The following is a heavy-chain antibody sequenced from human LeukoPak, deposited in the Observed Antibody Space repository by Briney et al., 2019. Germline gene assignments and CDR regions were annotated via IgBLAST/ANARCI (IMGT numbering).Heavy chain of an antibody. CDR3: ARDGEQQLVRYYGMDV. D-gene: IGHD6-13*01. CDR2: IWYDGSNK. V-gene: IGHV3-33*01. Sequence: PGRSLRLSCAASGFTFSSYGMHWLRQAPGKGLEWVAVIWYDGSNKYYADSVKGRFTISRDNSKNTLYLQMNSLRAEDTAVYYCARDGEQQLVRYYGMDVWGQGTTVTVSS. CDR1: GFTFSSYG. J-gene: IGHJ6*02.